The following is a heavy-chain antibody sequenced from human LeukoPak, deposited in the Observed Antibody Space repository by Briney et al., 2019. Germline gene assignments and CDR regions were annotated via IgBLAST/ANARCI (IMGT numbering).Heavy chain of an antibody. V-gene: IGHV4-59*01. Sequence: SETLSLTCTVSGGSIISYYWSWIRQPPGKGLEWIGYIYYSGSTNYNPSLKSRVTISVDTSKNQFSLKLSSVTAADTAVYYCARSISHLVLRGWCYPWGQGTLVTVSS. CDR1: GGSIISYY. CDR2: IYYSGST. CDR3: ARSISHLVLRGWCYP. J-gene: IGHJ5*02. D-gene: IGHD3-3*01.